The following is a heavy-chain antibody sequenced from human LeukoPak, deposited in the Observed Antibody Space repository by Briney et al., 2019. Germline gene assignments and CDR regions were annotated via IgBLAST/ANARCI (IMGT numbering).Heavy chain of an antibody. CDR3: ARTGLGLYSFDY. CDR1: GFTFSSYS. V-gene: IGHV3-48*01. J-gene: IGHJ4*02. D-gene: IGHD3/OR15-3a*01. Sequence: GGSLRLSCAASGFTFSSYSMNWVRQAPGKGLEWISYVTSSSSTIYYTDSVKGRFTISRDNAKNSVYLQMNSLRLEDTAVYYCARTGLGLYSFDYWGQGTLVTVSS. CDR2: VTSSSSTI.